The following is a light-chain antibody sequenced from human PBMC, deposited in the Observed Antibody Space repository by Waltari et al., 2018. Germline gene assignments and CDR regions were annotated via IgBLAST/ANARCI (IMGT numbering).Light chain of an antibody. CDR1: QSVSSSY. Sequence: CRASQSVSSSYLAWYQQKPGQAPRLLIYGASSRATGIPDRFSGSGSGTDFTLTISRLKPEDFAVYYCQQYGSSPYTFGQGTKLEIK. J-gene: IGKJ2*01. CDR2: GAS. V-gene: IGKV3-20*01. CDR3: QQYGSSPYT.